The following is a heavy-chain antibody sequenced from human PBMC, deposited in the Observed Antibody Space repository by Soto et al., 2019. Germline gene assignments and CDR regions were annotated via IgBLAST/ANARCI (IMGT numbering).Heavy chain of an antibody. V-gene: IGHV3-23*01. Sequence: GGSLRLSCAASGFTFSSYAMSWVRQAPGKGLEWVSAISGSGGSTYYADSVKGRFTISRDNSKTTLYLQMNGLRAEDTAVYYCAKDLQSPAGSGYYYPFDYWGQGTLVTVSS. CDR1: GFTFSSYA. J-gene: IGHJ4*02. D-gene: IGHD3-22*01. CDR3: AKDLQSPAGSGYYYPFDY. CDR2: ISGSGGST.